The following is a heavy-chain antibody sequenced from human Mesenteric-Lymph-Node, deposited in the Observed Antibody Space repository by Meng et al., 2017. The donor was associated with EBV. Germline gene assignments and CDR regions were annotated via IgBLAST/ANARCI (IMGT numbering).Heavy chain of an antibody. Sequence: QVPLPQGGAGLLGPSEPLSLPCPVFGESLSGYYWSWIRQSPGKGLEWIGEINHSGSTNYNPSLESRLTISVDTSRNHFSLKLTSVTAADTAVYYCARGRIDDYTKFFDYWGQGTLVTVSS. V-gene: IGHV4-34*01. J-gene: IGHJ4*02. CDR1: GESLSGYY. CDR2: INHSGST. CDR3: ARGRIDDYTKFFDY. D-gene: IGHD4-11*01.